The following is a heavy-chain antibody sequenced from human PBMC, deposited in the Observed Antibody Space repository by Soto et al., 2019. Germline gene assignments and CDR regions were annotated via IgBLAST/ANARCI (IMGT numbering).Heavy chain of an antibody. J-gene: IGHJ6*02. CDR1: GYIFSGYE. V-gene: IGHV1-8*01. D-gene: IGHD1-7*01. Sequence: GASVKVSCKASGYIFSGYEINWVRQATGQGLEWMGWVNPNGGKTVYAQTFEGRVTMTRNTSTDTAYMELSNLRSEDTAVYYCARGVRATGTTPDHYYYGMDIWGQGTPVTVSS. CDR3: ARGVRATGTTPDHYYYGMDI. CDR2: VNPNGGKT.